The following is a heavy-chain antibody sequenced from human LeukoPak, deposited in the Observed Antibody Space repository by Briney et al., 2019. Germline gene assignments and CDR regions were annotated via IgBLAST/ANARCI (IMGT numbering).Heavy chain of an antibody. D-gene: IGHD4-17*01. V-gene: IGHV3-23*01. Sequence: GGSLRLSCAASGFTFSSYSMNWVRQAPGKGLEWVSAISGSGGSTYYADSVKGRFTISRDNSKNTLYLQMNSLRAEDTAVYYCAKDQIYGDLQHDYWGQGTLVTVSS. J-gene: IGHJ4*02. CDR1: GFTFSSYS. CDR3: AKDQIYGDLQHDY. CDR2: ISGSGGST.